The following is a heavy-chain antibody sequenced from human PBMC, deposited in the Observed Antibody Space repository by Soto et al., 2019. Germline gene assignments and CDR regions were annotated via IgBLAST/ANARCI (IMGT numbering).Heavy chain of an antibody. CDR3: ARGSTDVDTAMVEYYFDY. V-gene: IGHV3-7*01. D-gene: IGHD5-18*01. J-gene: IGHJ4*02. Sequence: VGSLRLSCAASGFTFSSYCMSWVRQAPGKGLEWVANIKQDGSEKYYVDSVKGRFTISRDNAKNSLYLQMNSLRAEDTAVYYCARGSTDVDTAMVEYYFDYWGQGTLVTVSS. CDR1: GFTFSSYC. CDR2: IKQDGSEK.